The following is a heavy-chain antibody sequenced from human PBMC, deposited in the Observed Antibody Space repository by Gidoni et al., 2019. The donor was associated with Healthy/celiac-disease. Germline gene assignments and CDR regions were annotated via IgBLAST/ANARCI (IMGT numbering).Heavy chain of an antibody. V-gene: IGHV3-66*02. CDR3: AKSTRASYYYDSSGGDY. CDR2: IYSGGST. D-gene: IGHD3-22*01. CDR1: GFTVSSNY. J-gene: IGHJ4*02. Sequence: EVQLVESAGGLVQPGGSLRLSCAASGFTVSSNYMSWVRQAPGKGLEWVSVIYSGGSTYYADSVKGRFTISRDTSKNTLYLQMHSLRAEDTAVYYCAKSTRASYYYDSSGGDYWGQGTLVTVSS.